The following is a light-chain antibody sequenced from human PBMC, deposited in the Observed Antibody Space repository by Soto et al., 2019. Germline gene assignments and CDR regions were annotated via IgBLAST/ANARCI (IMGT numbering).Light chain of an antibody. CDR2: GAS. V-gene: IGKV3-15*01. CDR3: QQYSRWPPT. CDR1: QSVSKN. J-gene: IGKJ2*01. Sequence: EIVMTQSPATLSVSPGERATLSCRVSQSVSKNLAWYQQKPGQAPRLHMFGASTRATGVPARISGSGSGTEFTLTISSLQSEDFAAYYCQQYSRWPPTFGQGTKRASK.